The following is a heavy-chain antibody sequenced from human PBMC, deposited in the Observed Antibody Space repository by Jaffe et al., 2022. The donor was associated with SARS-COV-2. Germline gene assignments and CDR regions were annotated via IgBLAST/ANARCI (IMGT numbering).Heavy chain of an antibody. CDR3: ASGWTTVTTFRYYYGMDV. D-gene: IGHD4-17*01. CDR2: IYTSGST. J-gene: IGHJ6*02. Sequence: QVQLQESGPGLVKPSQTLSLTCTVSGGSISSGSYYWSWIRQPAGKGLEWIGRIYTSGSTNYNPSLKSRVTISVDTSKNQFSLKLSSVTAADTAVYYCASGWTTVTTFRYYYGMDVWGQGTTVTVSS. V-gene: IGHV4-61*02. CDR1: GGSISSGSYY.